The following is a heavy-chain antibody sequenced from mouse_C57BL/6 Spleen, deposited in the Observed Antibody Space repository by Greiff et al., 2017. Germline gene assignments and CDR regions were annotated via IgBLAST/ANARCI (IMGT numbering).Heavy chain of an antibody. CDR2: IHPGDGDT. J-gene: IGHJ2*01. V-gene: IGHV1-82*01. Sequence: QVQLQQSGPELVKPGASVKISCKASGYAFSSSWMNWVKQRPGKGLEWIGRIHPGDGDTNYNGKFKGKATLTADKSSSTAYMQLSSLTSEDSAVYFCAEYYYLDYWGQGTTLTVSS. D-gene: IGHD1-1*01. CDR3: AEYYYLDY. CDR1: GYAFSSSW.